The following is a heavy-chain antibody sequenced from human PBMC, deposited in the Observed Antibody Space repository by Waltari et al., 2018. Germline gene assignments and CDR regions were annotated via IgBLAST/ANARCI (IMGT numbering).Heavy chain of an antibody. D-gene: IGHD3-10*01. J-gene: IGHJ4*02. CDR1: GFTFDDYA. V-gene: IGHV3-9*01. CDR3: VKGGWGFGAFYEQH. CDR2: IGWNSGAI. Sequence: EVQLVASGGGLVQPGRSLRLSCVGSGFTFDDYAMYWVRQRPGKGVEWVSGIGWNSGAIGYADSVRGRFTTYRDNAKKARYLQMGRLRPEDTALYYCVKGGWGFGAFYEQHWGQGIQVTVSS.